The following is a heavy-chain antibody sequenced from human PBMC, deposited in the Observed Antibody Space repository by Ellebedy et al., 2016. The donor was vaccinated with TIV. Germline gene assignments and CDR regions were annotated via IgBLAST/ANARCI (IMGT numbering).Heavy chain of an antibody. CDR2: IIPIFGTA. J-gene: IGHJ4*02. D-gene: IGHD1-26*01. CDR1: GGTFSSYA. V-gene: IGHV1-69*13. CDR3: ATEGALWELLGY. Sequence: SVKVSXXASGGTFSSYAISWVRQAPGQGLEWMGGIIPIFGTANYAQKFQGRVTITADESTSTAYMELSSLRSEDTAVYYCATEGALWELLGYWGQGTLVTVSS.